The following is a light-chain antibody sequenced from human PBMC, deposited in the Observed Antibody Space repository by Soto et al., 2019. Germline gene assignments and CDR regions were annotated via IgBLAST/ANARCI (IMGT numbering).Light chain of an antibody. CDR3: HQYAVSPLT. CDR2: DAS. V-gene: IGKV3-20*01. CDR1: QSVGRNY. J-gene: IGKJ4*01. Sequence: EIVLTQSPGTLSLSPGESATLSCRASQSVGRNYLAWFQHKPDQAPRLPIYDASNRATGVPDRFSGSGSGTDFTLSVTRLEPEDFAVYYCHQYAVSPLTFGGGNTVEIK.